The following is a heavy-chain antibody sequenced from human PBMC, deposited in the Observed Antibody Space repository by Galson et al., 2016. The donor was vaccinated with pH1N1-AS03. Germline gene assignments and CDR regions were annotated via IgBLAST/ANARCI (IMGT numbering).Heavy chain of an antibody. CDR1: GFTFSSYA. CDR3: TRDRVVVGEGWYYGMDA. V-gene: IGHV3-NL1*01. Sequence: SLRLSCAASGFTFSSYAIHWVRQAPGKGLEWVSDIYISGTTYYADSVKGRFTISRDNSKNTLYLQMNSLRAEDTAVYYCTRDRVVVGEGWYYGMDAWGQGTTVTVSS. J-gene: IGHJ6*02. CDR2: IYISGTT. D-gene: IGHD3-16*01.